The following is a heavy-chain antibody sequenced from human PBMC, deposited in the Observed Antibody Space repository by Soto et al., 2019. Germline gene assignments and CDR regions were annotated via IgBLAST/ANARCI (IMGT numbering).Heavy chain of an antibody. V-gene: IGHV1-18*01. CDR1: GYTFISYG. CDR3: ARPARSYSYSNY. D-gene: IGHD4-4*01. J-gene: IGHJ4*02. Sequence: ASVKVSCKASGYTFISYGINWVRQAPGQGLEWMGWISAFNDDTNYAQNLQGRVTMTRDTSTSTAHMELRSLWSEDSAMYFFARPARSYSYSNYLDQGTRSTVSS. CDR2: ISAFNDDT.